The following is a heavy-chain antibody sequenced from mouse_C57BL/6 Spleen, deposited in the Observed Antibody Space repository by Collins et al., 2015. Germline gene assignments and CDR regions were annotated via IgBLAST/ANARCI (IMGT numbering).Heavy chain of an antibody. D-gene: IGHD1-1*01. Sequence: MGWVKQRPGQGLEWIGVINPGSGGTNYNEKFKVKATLTVDKSSSTAYMQLSSLTSEDSAVYFCARRNDYYGSSYGYFDVWGTGATVTVSS. V-gene: IGHV1-54*01. CDR2: INPGSGGT. J-gene: IGHJ1*03. CDR3: ARRNDYYGSSYGYFDV.